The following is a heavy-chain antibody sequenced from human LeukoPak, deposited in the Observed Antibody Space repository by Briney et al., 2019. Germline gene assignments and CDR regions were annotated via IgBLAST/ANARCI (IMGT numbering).Heavy chain of an antibody. CDR1: GYTFTSYD. D-gene: IGHD2-15*01. V-gene: IGHV1-8*03. J-gene: IGHJ3*02. CDR3: ARVSGWPHDAFDI. CDR2: MNPNSGNT. Sequence: ASVKVSCKASGYTFTSYDINWVRQATGQGLEWMGWMNPNSGNTGYAQKFQGRVTITRNTSISTAYMELSSLRSEDTAVYCCARVSGWPHDAFDIWGQGTMATVSS.